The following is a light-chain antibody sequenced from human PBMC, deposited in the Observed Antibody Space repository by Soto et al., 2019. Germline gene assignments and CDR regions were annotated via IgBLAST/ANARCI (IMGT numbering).Light chain of an antibody. V-gene: IGLV1-51*01. Sequence: QSVLTQPPSVSAAPGQKVTISCSGSSSNIGNNYVSWYQQFPGTAPKLLIYDNNKRPSRIPDRFSGSKSGTSATLSITGLQAGDEADYYCGTWDSSLTTGGVFGGGTKLTVL. J-gene: IGLJ2*01. CDR3: GTWDSSLTTGGV. CDR1: SSNIGNNY. CDR2: DNN.